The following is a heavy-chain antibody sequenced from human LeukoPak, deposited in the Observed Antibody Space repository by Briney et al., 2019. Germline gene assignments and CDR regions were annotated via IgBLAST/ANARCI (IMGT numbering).Heavy chain of an antibody. V-gene: IGHV4-34*01. D-gene: IGHD5-12*01. Sequence: PSETLSLTCAVYGWSFSGYYWSWIRQPPGKGLEWIAEINHSGSTNYNPSLKSRVSITVDTSKNQFSLKLSSVTAADTAVYYGASRNYSGYDLGYYYYYGMDVWGQGTTVTVSS. CDR1: GWSFSGYY. CDR3: ASRNYSGYDLGYYYYYGMDV. CDR2: INHSGST. J-gene: IGHJ6*02.